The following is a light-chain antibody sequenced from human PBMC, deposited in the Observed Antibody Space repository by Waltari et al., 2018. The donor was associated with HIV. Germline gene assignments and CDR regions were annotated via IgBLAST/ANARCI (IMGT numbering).Light chain of an antibody. J-gene: IGKJ2*01. CDR1: QSVSSY. CDR3: QQRSNWQGYT. Sequence: EIVLTQSPATLSLSPGERATLSCRASQSVSSYLAWYQQKPGQAPRLLIYDASNRATGIPARFSGSGSGTDFTLTISSLEPEDFAVYYCQQRSNWQGYTFGQGTKLEIE. CDR2: DAS. V-gene: IGKV3-11*01.